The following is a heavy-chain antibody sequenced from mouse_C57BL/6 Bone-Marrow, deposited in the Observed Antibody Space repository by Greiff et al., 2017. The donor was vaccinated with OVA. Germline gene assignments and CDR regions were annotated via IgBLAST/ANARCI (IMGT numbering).Heavy chain of an antibody. D-gene: IGHD1-1*01. CDR1: GFTFSSYG. CDR2: ISSGGSYN. V-gene: IGHV5-6*01. Sequence: EVMLVESGGDLVKPGGSLKLSCAASGFTFSSYGMSWVRQTPDKRLEWVATISSGGSYNYYPDSVKGRFTISRDNAKNTLYLQMSSLKSEDTAMYYCARPFSYYYGSSSWFAYWGQGTLVTVSA. J-gene: IGHJ3*01. CDR3: ARPFSYYYGSSSWFAY.